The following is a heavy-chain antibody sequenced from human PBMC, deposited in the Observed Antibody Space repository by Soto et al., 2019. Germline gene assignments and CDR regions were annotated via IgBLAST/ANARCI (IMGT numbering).Heavy chain of an antibody. Sequence: GGSLTPSCAVSGFYFNNYGINWVRQPPRKGLEWVSSVSTSDYTYYSDSVRGRFTISRDNAKNSVSLQMNSLRAEDTAVYYCAREDSIIIPAVSDFWGQGTLVTVSS. J-gene: IGHJ4*02. CDR1: GFYFNNYG. CDR2: VSTSDYT. CDR3: AREDSIIIPAVSDF. V-gene: IGHV3-21*01. D-gene: IGHD2-2*01.